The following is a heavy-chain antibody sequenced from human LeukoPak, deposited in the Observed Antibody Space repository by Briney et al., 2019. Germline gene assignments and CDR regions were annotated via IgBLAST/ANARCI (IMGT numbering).Heavy chain of an antibody. Sequence: SETLSLTCAVYGGSVSGYYWSWIRQPPGKGLEWIGEINHSGSTNYNPSLKSRVTISIDTSKNQFSLKLSSVTAADTAVYYCAREGDDYWSRGTLVTVSS. CDR1: GGSVSGYY. V-gene: IGHV4-34*01. J-gene: IGHJ4*02. CDR2: INHSGST. CDR3: AREGDDY.